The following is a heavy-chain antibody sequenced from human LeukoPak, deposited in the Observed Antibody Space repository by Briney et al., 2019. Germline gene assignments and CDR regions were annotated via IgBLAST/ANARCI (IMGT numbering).Heavy chain of an antibody. CDR1: GGSISGSY. CDR2: MYNSGST. Sequence: SETLSLTCTVSGGSISGSYWSWIRQPPGEGREWIAYMYNSGSTNYNPSLKSRVTISIDTSNNQFSLKLSSLTAADTAIYYCARGIESYVDYGYWGQGILVTVSS. CDR3: ARGIESYVDYGY. J-gene: IGHJ4*02. V-gene: IGHV4-59*01. D-gene: IGHD4-17*01.